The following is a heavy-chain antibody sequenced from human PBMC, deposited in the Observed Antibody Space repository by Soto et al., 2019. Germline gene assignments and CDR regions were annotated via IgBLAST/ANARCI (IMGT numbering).Heavy chain of an antibody. V-gene: IGHV1-24*01. CDR2: FDPEDGET. J-gene: IGHJ4*02. CDR1: GYTLTELS. D-gene: IGHD3-10*01. CDR3: ATMTYGSGSYITRSFDY. Sequence: ASVKVSCKVSGYTLTELSMHWVRQAPGKGLEWMGGFDPEDGETIYAQKFQGRVTMTEDTSTDTAYMELSSLRSEDTAVYYCATMTYGSGSYITRSFDYWGQGTLVTVSS.